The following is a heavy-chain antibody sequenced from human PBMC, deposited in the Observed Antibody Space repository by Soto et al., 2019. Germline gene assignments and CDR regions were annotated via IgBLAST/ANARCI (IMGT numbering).Heavy chain of an antibody. J-gene: IGHJ3*02. D-gene: IGHD2-15*01. CDR2: ISGSGGST. CDR3: ARDRVVVAATRELDAFDI. CDR1: GFTFSSYA. Sequence: PGGSLRLSCAASGFTFSSYAMSWVRQAPGKGLEWVSAISGSGGSTYYADSVKGRFTISRDNSKNTLYLQMNSLRAEDTAVYYCARDRVVVAATRELDAFDIWGQGTMVTVSS. V-gene: IGHV3-23*01.